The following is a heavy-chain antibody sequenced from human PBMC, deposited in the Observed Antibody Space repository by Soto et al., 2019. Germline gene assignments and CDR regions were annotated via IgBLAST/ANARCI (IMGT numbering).Heavy chain of an antibody. J-gene: IGHJ3*02. V-gene: IGHV3-23*01. Sequence: EVQLLESGGGLVQPGGSLRLSCAASGFTFRSYAMNWVRQAPGKGLGWVSAISGSGGSTYYADSVKGRFTISRDSSKNTLYLQMNSLRAEDTAVYYCAKGNSWSPALVLDIWGQGTMVTVSS. D-gene: IGHD1-7*01. CDR2: ISGSGGST. CDR3: AKGNSWSPALVLDI. CDR1: GFTFRSYA.